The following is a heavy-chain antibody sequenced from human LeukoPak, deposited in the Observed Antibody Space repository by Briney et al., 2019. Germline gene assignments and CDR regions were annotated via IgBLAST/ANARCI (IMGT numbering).Heavy chain of an antibody. D-gene: IGHD1-26*01. CDR2: IYSGGST. V-gene: IGHV3-53*01. CDR1: GFTVSSNY. J-gene: IGHJ4*02. CDR3: AKDVGKWESLHFFDY. Sequence: GGSLRLSCAAPGFTVSSNYMSWVRQAPGKGLEWVSVIYSGGSTYYADSVKGRFTISRDNSKNTLYLQMNSLRGDDTAVYYCAKDVGKWESLHFFDYWGQGTLVTVSS.